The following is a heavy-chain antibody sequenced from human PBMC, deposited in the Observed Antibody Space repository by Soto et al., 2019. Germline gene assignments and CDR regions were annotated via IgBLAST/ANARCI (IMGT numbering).Heavy chain of an antibody. CDR1: GGTFSSYAI. CDR3: ARDNFGIQFHWFDP. Sequence: QVQLVQSGAEVKKPGSSVKVSCKASGGTFSSYAISWVRQAPGQGLEWIGYIYYSGSTHYNPSLKSRVTISVDTSKNQFSLKLSSVTAADTAVYYCARDNFGIQFHWFDPWGQGTLVTVSS. D-gene: IGHD5-18*01. V-gene: IGHV4-59*06. J-gene: IGHJ5*02. CDR2: IYYSGST.